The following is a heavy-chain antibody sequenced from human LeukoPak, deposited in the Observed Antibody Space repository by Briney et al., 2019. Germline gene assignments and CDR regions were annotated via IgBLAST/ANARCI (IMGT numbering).Heavy chain of an antibody. CDR1: GGSISSYY. J-gene: IGHJ4*02. Sequence: SETLSLTCTVSGGSISSYYWTWIRQPPGKGLEWIGYIYYSGSTNYNPSLSGSTNYNSSLKSRVTISVDTSKNQFSLKLSSVTAADTAVYYCARRALTVTTFDYWGQGTLVTVSS. V-gene: IGHV4-59*08. CDR3: ARRALTVTTFDY. CDR2: IYYSGST. D-gene: IGHD4-17*01.